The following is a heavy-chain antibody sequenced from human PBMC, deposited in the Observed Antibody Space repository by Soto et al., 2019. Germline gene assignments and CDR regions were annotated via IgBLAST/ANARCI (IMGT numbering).Heavy chain of an antibody. Sequence: ASVKVSCKASGDTFTTNYLHWVRQAPGQGLEWMGRINPNNGATLYAQEFQGRLILTTDTSTSTVYMDLNSVKSEDSAVYYCASRVLCDMDVWGQGTTVTVSS. J-gene: IGHJ6*02. D-gene: IGHD2-21*01. CDR1: GDTFTTNY. CDR3: ASRVLCDMDV. V-gene: IGHV1-46*01. CDR2: INPNNGAT.